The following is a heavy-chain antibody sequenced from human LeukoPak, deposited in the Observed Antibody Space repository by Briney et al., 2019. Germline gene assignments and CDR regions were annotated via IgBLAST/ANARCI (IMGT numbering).Heavy chain of an antibody. J-gene: IGHJ6*03. CDR3: ARVGRGSGYSRYYYYYYMDV. D-gene: IGHD3-3*01. CDR1: GGSISSGGYY. CDR2: IYYSGST. V-gene: IGHV4-31*03. Sequence: SETLSLTCTVSGGSISSGGYYWSWIRQHPGKGLEWIGYIYYSGSTYYNPSLKSRVTISVDTSKNQFSLKLSSVTAADTAVYYCARVGRGSGYSRYYYYYYMDVWGKRTTVTLSS.